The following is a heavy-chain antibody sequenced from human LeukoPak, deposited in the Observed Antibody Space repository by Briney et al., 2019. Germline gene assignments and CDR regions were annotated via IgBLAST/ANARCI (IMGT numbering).Heavy chain of an antibody. V-gene: IGHV4-59*01. CDR2: IYYSGNT. D-gene: IGHD3-10*02. J-gene: IGHJ4*02. Sequence: KPSETLSLNCTVSGGSISPYYWSWIRQPPGKGREWLGYIYYSGNTEYKPSLKSRVAMSVDTSKNQFSLRLSSVTAADTAVYYCARSTGSTMFIDYWGQGTLVTVSS. CDR3: ARSTGSTMFIDY. CDR1: GGSISPYY.